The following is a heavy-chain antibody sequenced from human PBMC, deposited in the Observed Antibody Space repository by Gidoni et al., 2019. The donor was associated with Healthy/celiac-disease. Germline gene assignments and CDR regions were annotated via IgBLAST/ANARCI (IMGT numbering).Heavy chain of an antibody. D-gene: IGHD6-6*01. V-gene: IGHV3-64*01. CDR1: GFTFSSYA. J-gene: IGHJ6*01. Sequence: EVQLVESGGGLVQPGGSLRLSCAASGFTFSSYAMHWVRQAPGKGLEYVSVISSNGGSTYYANSVKGRFTISRDNSKNTLYLQMGSLRAEDMAVYYCARESIAARPYYYGMDVWGQGTTVTVSS. CDR2: ISSNGGST. CDR3: ARESIAARPYYYGMDV.